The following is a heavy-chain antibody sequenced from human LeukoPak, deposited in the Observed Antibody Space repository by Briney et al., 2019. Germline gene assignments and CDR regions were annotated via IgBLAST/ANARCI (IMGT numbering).Heavy chain of an antibody. J-gene: IGHJ4*02. CDR1: GGTFSIYT. CDR3: VSCSSTSCYGDY. D-gene: IGHD2-2*01. V-gene: IGHV1-69*02. Sequence: SVKVSCKASGGTFSIYTISWVRQAPGQGLEGMGRIIPILGIANYAQKFQGRVTITADKSTSTAYMELSSLRSEDTAVYYCVSCSSTSCYGDYWGQGTLVTVSS. CDR2: IIPILGIA.